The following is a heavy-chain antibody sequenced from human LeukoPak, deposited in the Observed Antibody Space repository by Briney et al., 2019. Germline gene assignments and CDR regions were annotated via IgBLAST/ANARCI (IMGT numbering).Heavy chain of an antibody. V-gene: IGHV5-51*01. CDR3: ARHPVAVAGTGYYYYMDV. CDR2: IYPGDSDT. J-gene: IGHJ6*03. Sequence: GEPLKISCKGSGYSFTSYWIGWVRQMPGKGLEWLGIIYPGDSDTGYSPSFQGQVTISADKSISTAYLQLSTLKASDTAMYYCARHPVAVAGTGYYYYMDVWGKGTTVTVSS. D-gene: IGHD6-19*01. CDR1: GYSFTSYW.